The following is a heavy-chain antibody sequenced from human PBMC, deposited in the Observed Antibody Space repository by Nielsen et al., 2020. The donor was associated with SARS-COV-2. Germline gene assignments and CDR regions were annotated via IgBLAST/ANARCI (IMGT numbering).Heavy chain of an antibody. V-gene: IGHV1-18*01. J-gene: IGHJ3*02. Sequence: SVKVSCKASGYTFTSYGIRWVRPAPGKGLEWMGWISAYNGNTNNAQKLQGRVTMTTDTSTSTAYMALRSLRSDDTAVYYCARGGRGSDAFDIWGQGTRVTVSS. CDR3: ARGGRGSDAFDI. CDR2: ISAYNGNT. CDR1: GYTFTSYG. D-gene: IGHD2-15*01.